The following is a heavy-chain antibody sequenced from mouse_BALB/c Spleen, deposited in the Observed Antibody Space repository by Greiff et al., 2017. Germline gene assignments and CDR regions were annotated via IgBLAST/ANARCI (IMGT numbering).Heavy chain of an antibody. D-gene: IGHD2-1*01. J-gene: IGHJ4*01. V-gene: IGHV3-8*02. Sequence: EVKLQESGPSLVKPSQTLSLTCSVTGDSITSGYWNWIRKFPGNKLEYMGYISYSGSTYYNPSLKSRISITRDTSKNQYYLQLNSVTTEDTATYYCARGGNYSYYYAMDYWGQGTSVTVSS. CDR1: GDSITSGY. CDR3: ARGGNYSYYYAMDY. CDR2: ISYSGST.